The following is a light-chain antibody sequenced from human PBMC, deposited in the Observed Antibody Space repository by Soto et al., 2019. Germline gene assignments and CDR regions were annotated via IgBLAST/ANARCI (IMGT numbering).Light chain of an antibody. J-gene: IGKJ1*01. CDR2: AAS. CDR3: QQHYNLPWT. CDR1: QFLSSNY. V-gene: IGKV3D-7*01. Sequence: EIVVTQSPATLSLSPGERATLSCRASQFLSSNYLSWYQQKPGQAPRLLIYAASTRATGVPDRFSGSGSGTDFTLTISSLQPEDFAVYYCQQHYNLPWTFGQGTKVDIK.